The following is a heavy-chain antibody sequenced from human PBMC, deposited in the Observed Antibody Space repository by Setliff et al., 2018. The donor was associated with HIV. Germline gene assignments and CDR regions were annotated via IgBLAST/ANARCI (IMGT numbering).Heavy chain of an antibody. CDR1: GYSISTSSW. CDR3: ARDQSDWFY. Sequence: SETLSLTCTVSGYSISTSSWWGWVRQSPGKGLEWIGYMYYSGTNNYNPSLKSRVTISVDKSKSQFSLKLNSVTAADTAVYYCARDQSDWFYWGQGTLVTVSS. V-gene: IGHV4-61*05. J-gene: IGHJ4*02. D-gene: IGHD3-3*01. CDR2: MYYSGTN.